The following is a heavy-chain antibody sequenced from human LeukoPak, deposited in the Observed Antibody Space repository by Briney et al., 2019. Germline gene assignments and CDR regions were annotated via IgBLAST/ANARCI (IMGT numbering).Heavy chain of an antibody. D-gene: IGHD5-18*01. CDR3: AKVRDLDTVLGRFDN. CDR2: ISSSGGTT. J-gene: IGHJ5*02. Sequence: GGSLRLSCAASGFTFSTYAVNWVRQAPGKGLEWVSAISSSGGTTYYADSVKGRFTISRDNSKNTLYLQMNGLRAEDTAVYYCAKVRDLDTVLGRFDNWGQGTLVTVSS. V-gene: IGHV3-23*01. CDR1: GFTFSTYA.